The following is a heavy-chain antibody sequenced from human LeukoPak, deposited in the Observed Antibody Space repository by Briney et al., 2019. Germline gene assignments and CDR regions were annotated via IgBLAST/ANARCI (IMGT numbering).Heavy chain of an antibody. CDR3: TSDAYYDILTGTLTDDY. V-gene: IGHV1-46*03. J-gene: IGHJ4*02. D-gene: IGHD3-9*01. CDR1: GYTFTSYY. CDR2: INPSGGST. Sequence: GASVKVSCKASGYTFTSYYMHWVRQAPGQGLEWMGIINPSGGSTSYAQKFQGRVTMTRDTSTSTVYMELSSLRSEDTAVYYCTSDAYYDILTGTLTDDYWGQGTLVTVSS.